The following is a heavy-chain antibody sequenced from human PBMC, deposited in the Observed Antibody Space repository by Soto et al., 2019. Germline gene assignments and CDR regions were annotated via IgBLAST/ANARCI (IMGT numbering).Heavy chain of an antibody. D-gene: IGHD6-6*01. J-gene: IGHJ4*02. Sequence: SETLSLTCTVSGGSISSGDYYWSWIRQPPGKGLEWIGYIYYSGSTYYNPSLKSRVTISVDTSKNQFSLKLSSVTAADTAVYYCARASSIAARAFDYWGQGTLVTVSS. V-gene: IGHV4-30-4*01. CDR3: ARASSIAARAFDY. CDR1: GGSISSGDYY. CDR2: IYYSGST.